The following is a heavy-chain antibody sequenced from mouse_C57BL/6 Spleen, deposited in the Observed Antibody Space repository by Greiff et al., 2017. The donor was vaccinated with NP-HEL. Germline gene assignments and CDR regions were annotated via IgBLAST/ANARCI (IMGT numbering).Heavy chain of an antibody. D-gene: IGHD1-1*01. J-gene: IGHJ4*01. CDR3: ATGSSLYDMDY. CDR1: GYAFSSSW. V-gene: IGHV1-82*01. Sequence: QVQLQQSGPELVKPGASVKISCTASGYAFSSSWMNWVQQRPGKGLEWIGRIYPGDGDTNYNGKFKGKATLTADKSSSTAYMQLSSLTSEDSAVYFSATGSSLYDMDYWGQGTSVTVSS. CDR2: IYPGDGDT.